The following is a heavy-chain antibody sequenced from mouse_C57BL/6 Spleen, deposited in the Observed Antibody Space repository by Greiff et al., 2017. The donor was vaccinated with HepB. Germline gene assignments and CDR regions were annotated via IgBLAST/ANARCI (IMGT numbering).Heavy chain of an antibody. Sequence: VKLVESGAELVRPGASVKLSCKASGYTFTDYYINWVKQRPGQGLEWIARIYPGSGNTYYNEKFKGKATLTAEKSSSTAYMQLSSLTSEDSAVYFCARGYDGYPAWFAYWGQGTLVTVSA. D-gene: IGHD2-3*01. V-gene: IGHV1-76*01. J-gene: IGHJ3*01. CDR3: ARGYDGYPAWFAY. CDR1: GYTFTDYY. CDR2: IYPGSGNT.